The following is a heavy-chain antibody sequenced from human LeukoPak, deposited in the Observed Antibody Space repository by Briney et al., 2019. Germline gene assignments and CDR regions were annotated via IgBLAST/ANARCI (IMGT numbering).Heavy chain of an antibody. CDR3: AKDSGSSGYPRGFDY. D-gene: IGHD3-22*01. CDR1: GFTFSSYG. CDR2: ISYDGSNK. V-gene: IGHV3-30*18. Sequence: TGRSLRLSCAASGFTFSSYGMHWVRQAPGKGLEWVAVISYDGSNKYYADSVKGRFTISRDNSKNTLYLQMNSLRAEDTAVYYCAKDSGSSGYPRGFDYWGQGTLVTVSS. J-gene: IGHJ4*02.